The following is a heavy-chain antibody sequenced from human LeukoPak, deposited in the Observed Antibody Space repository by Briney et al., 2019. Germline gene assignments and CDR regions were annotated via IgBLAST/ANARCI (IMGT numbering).Heavy chain of an antibody. CDR3: ARLSDSSIYGAFDI. D-gene: IGHD3-22*01. CDR1: GFTVSSNY. V-gene: IGHV3-66*02. CDR2: LYSGGST. Sequence: GGSLRLSCAASGFTVSSNYMGWVRQAPGKGLEWVSVLYSGGSTYYPDSVKGRFTISRDNSQNTLNLQMDSLRPEETAVYYCARLSDSSIYGAFDIWGHGTMVTVSS. J-gene: IGHJ3*02.